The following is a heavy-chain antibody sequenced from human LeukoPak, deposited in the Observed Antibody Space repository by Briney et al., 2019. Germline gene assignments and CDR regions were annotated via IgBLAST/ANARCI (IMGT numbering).Heavy chain of an antibody. Sequence: SETLSLTCAVYGGSFSGYYWSWIRQPPGKGLEWIGEINHSGSTNYNPSLKSRVTISVDTSKNQFSLKLSSVTAADTAVYYCARQQLVRVPPRRLYNWFDPWGQGTLVTVSS. CDR3: ARQQLVRVPPRRLYNWFDP. CDR2: INHSGST. CDR1: GGSFSGYY. D-gene: IGHD6-13*01. V-gene: IGHV4-34*01. J-gene: IGHJ5*02.